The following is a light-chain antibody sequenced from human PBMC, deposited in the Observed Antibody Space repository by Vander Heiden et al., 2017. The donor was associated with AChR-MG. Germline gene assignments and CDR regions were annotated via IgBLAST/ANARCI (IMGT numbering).Light chain of an antibody. CDR2: EVS. V-gene: IGLV2-23*02. CDR1: SSDVGSYNL. CDR3: CSYAGSKGVV. J-gene: IGLJ2*01. Sequence: QSALTQPASVSGSPGQSITISCTGTSSDVGSYNLVSWYQQHPGKAPKLMIDEVSKRPSGVSNRFSGSKSGNTASLTISGLQAEDEADYYCCSYAGSKGVVFGGGTKLTVL.